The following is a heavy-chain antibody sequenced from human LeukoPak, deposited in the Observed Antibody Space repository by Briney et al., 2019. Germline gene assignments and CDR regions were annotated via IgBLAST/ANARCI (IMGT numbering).Heavy chain of an antibody. V-gene: IGHV1-2*02. CDR2: INPISGGT. CDR3: ARVPNWGFDY. D-gene: IGHD7-27*01. CDR1: GYTFTGYY. J-gene: IGHJ4*02. Sequence: ASVKVSFKASGYTFTGYYMHWVRQAPGQGLEWMGWINPISGGTNYAQKFQGRVTTTRDTSISTAYMELSSLRSDDTAVYYCARVPNWGFDYWGQGTLVTVSS.